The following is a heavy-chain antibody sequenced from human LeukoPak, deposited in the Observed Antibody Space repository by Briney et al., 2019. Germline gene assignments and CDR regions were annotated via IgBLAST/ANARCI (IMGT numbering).Heavy chain of an antibody. J-gene: IGHJ4*02. CDR2: IIPIFGTA. Sequence: GASVKVSCKASGGTFISYAISWVRQAPGQGLEWMGGIIPIFGTANYAQKFQGRVTITADESTSTAYMELSNLRSEDTAVYYCARAPRSWGFDYWGQGTLVTVSS. CDR3: ARAPRSWGFDY. CDR1: GGTFISYA. D-gene: IGHD7-27*01. V-gene: IGHV1-69*13.